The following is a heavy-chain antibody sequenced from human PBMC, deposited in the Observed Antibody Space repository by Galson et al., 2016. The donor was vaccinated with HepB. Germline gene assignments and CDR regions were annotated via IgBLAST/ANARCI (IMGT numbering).Heavy chain of an antibody. V-gene: IGHV3-7*03. Sequence: SLRLSCAASGFIIRDDWMSWVRQAPGKGLEWVANIDEDSTDKYYVDSVKGRFTISRDNAKNSLYLQLDSRRVEDTGVYYCAKDVAYGRFDPWGQGTLVIVS. J-gene: IGHJ5*02. CDR3: AKDVAYGRFDP. D-gene: IGHD4-17*01. CDR1: GFIIRDDW. CDR2: IDEDSTDK.